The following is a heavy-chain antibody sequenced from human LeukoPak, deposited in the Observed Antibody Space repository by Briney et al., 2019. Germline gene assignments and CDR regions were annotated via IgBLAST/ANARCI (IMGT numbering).Heavy chain of an antibody. CDR1: GFTFNTYP. CDR2: ISYNGNIK. J-gene: IGHJ6*02. CDR3: ARDDPTDYYGMDV. V-gene: IGHV3-30*14. Sequence: PGGSLRLSCAASGFTFNTYPMHWVRQAPGKGLEWVSVISYNGNIKSYADSVRGRFTVSRDNSKNTLYLQMNSLRAEDTAVYYCARDDPTDYYGMDVWGQGTTVTVSS. D-gene: IGHD4-17*01.